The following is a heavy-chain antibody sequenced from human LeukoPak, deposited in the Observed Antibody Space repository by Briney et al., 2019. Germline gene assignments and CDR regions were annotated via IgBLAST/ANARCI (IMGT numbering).Heavy chain of an antibody. J-gene: IGHJ5*02. CDR3: ARMFRSSWYINWFDP. CDR2: IYYSGST. Sequence: SETLSLTCTASGGSINSNSYYWGWILQPPGKGLEYIGSIYYSGSTYYNPSLKSRVTISVDTSKNQFSLKLNFVTAADTAMYYCARMFRSSWYINWFDPWGQGTLVTVSS. V-gene: IGHV4-39*01. D-gene: IGHD6-13*01. CDR1: GGSINSNSYY.